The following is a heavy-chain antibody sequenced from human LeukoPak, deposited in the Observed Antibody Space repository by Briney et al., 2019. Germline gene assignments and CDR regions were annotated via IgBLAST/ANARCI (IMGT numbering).Heavy chain of an antibody. CDR3: ARTIAVAGSGGDY. D-gene: IGHD6-19*01. CDR2: MNPNSGNT. Sequence: GASVKVSCKASGYTLTNYDINRGRQATGQGVGWMGWMNPNSGNTGYAQKFQGRVTMTRNTSISTAYMELSSLRSEDTAVYYCARTIAVAGSGGDYWGQGTLVTVSS. V-gene: IGHV1-8*01. CDR1: GYTLTNYD. J-gene: IGHJ4*02.